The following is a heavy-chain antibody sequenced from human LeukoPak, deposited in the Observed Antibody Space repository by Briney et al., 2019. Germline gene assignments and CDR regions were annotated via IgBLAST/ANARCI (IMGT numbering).Heavy chain of an antibody. D-gene: IGHD3-3*01. CDR1: GYSISSGSY. CDR2: IYHSGST. CDR3: AKRAYTFWFAD. Sequence: PSETLSLTCDVSGYSISSGSYWGWIRQPPGKGLEWIGSIYHSGSTYYTPSLKSRVTISLDTSKTQFSLKVTSVTAADTATYCAAKRAYTFWFADWGQGTLVTVSS. V-gene: IGHV4-38-2*01. J-gene: IGHJ4*02.